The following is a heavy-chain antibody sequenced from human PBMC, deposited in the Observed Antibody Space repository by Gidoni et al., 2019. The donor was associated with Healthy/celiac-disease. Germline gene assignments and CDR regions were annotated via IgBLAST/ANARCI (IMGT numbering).Heavy chain of an antibody. CDR3: ARGGIRDTVNAFDI. D-gene: IGHD4-17*01. Sequence: EVQLVESGGGLVKPGGSLRLSCAASGFTFSSYSMNWVRQAPGKGLEWVSSISSSSSYIYYADSVKGRFTISRDNAKNSLYLQMNSLRAEDTAVYYCARGGIRDTVNAFDIWGQGTMVTVSS. CDR1: GFTFSSYS. J-gene: IGHJ3*02. CDR2: ISSSSSYI. V-gene: IGHV3-21*01.